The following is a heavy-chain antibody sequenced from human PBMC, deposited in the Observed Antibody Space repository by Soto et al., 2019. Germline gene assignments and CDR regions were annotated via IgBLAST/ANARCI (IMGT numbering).Heavy chain of an antibody. D-gene: IGHD6-19*01. V-gene: IGHV1-3*01. J-gene: IGHJ4*02. CDR3: ARWYSSCWYVGYFDY. CDR1: GYTFTSYA. CDR2: INAGNGNT. Sequence: ASVKVSCKASGYTFTSYAMHWVRQAPGQRLEWMGWINAGNGNTKYSQKFQGRVTITRDTSASTAYMELSSLRSEDTAVYYCARWYSSCWYVGYFDYWGQGTLVTVSS.